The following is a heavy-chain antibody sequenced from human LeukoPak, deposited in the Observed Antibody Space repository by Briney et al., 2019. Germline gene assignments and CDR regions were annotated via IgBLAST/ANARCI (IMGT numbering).Heavy chain of an antibody. D-gene: IGHD4-17*01. J-gene: IGHJ6*02. CDR3: ARVQPATTLWRYYYYYYGMDV. CDR2: IWYDGSNK. CDR1: GFTFSSYG. Sequence: GGSLRLSCAASGFTFSSYGMHWVGQAPGKGLEWVAVIWYDGSNKYYADSVKGRFTISRDNSKNTLYLQMNSLRAEDTAVYYCARVQPATTLWRYYYYYYGMDVWGQGTTVTVSS. V-gene: IGHV3-33*01.